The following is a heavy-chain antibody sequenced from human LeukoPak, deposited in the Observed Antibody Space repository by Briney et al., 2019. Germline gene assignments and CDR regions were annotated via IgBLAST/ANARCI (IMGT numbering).Heavy chain of an antibody. J-gene: IGHJ3*02. CDR2: ISWNSGSI. CDR3: AKDRVYYDSSGYYPRHAFDI. Sequence: GGSLRLSCAASGFTFDDYAMHWVRQAPGKGLEWVSGISWNSGSIGYAASVKGRFTISRDNAKNSLYLQMNSLRAEDTALYYCAKDRVYYDSSGYYPRHAFDIWGQGTMVAVSS. CDR1: GFTFDDYA. V-gene: IGHV3-9*01. D-gene: IGHD3-22*01.